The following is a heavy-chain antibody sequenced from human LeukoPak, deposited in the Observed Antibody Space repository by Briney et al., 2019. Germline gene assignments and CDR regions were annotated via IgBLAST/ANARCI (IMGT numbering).Heavy chain of an antibody. V-gene: IGHV1-69*01. CDR1: GGTFSSYA. CDR2: IIPIFGTA. D-gene: IGHD3-3*01. Sequence: ASGKVSCKASGGTFSSYAISWVRQAPGQGLEWMGGIIPIFGTANYAQKFQGRVTITADESTSTAYMELSSLRSEDTAVYYCAREDDFWSGVFDYWGQGTLVTVSS. J-gene: IGHJ4*02. CDR3: AREDDFWSGVFDY.